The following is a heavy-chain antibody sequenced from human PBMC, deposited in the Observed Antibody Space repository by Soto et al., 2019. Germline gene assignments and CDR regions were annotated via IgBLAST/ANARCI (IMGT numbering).Heavy chain of an antibody. Sequence: EASVKVSCKASGDSFRSYSLSWVRQAPGQGLEWIGGFIPVFGTPNYAQKFQGRLTISADESTSTGTMDLSSLRSEDTAVYYCAWARGVVDNYYYYGMDVWGQGTTVTVSS. J-gene: IGHJ6*02. V-gene: IGHV1-69*13. CDR2: FIPVFGTP. CDR1: GDSFRSYS. D-gene: IGHD3-22*01. CDR3: AWARGVVDNYYYYGMDV.